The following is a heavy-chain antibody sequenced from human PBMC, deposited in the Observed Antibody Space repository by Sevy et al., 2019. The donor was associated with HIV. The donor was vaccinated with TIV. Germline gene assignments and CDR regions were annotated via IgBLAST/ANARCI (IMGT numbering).Heavy chain of an antibody. CDR2: IWYDGSNK. Sequence: GGSLRLSCAASGFTFSSYVMHWVRQAPGKGLEWVAVIWYDGSNKYYADSVKGRFTISRDNSKNTLYLQMNSLRAEDTAVYYCARQGAIAVAGYGMDVWGQGTTVTVSS. J-gene: IGHJ6*02. CDR1: GFTFSSYV. V-gene: IGHV3-33*01. D-gene: IGHD6-19*01. CDR3: ARQGAIAVAGYGMDV.